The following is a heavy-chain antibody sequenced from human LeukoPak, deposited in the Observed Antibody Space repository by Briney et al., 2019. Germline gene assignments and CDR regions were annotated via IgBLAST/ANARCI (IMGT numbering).Heavy chain of an antibody. CDR2: INNDGGNA. V-gene: IGHV3-74*01. CDR3: ARDHSSSDMDV. J-gene: IGHJ6*02. Sequence: GGSLRLSCAASGFTFSSHWMHWVRQAPGKGLVWISRINNDGGNAVYADSVNGRFTVSRDNAKNSLYLQMNSLRAEDTAVYYCARDHSSSDMDVWGQGTTVTVSS. D-gene: IGHD2-2*01. CDR1: GFTFSSHW.